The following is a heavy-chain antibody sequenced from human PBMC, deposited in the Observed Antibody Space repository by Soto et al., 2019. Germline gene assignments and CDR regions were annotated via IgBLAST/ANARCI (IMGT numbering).Heavy chain of an antibody. Sequence: GTLALTCTVSGASISSYFWTWIRQPAGKGLDWIGRISTSGTTNYNPSLKSRVTMSVDTSKNHFSLNLSSVTAADTAVYYCAREAGPDRWFDPWGQGTLVTVSS. CDR3: AREAGPDRWFDP. J-gene: IGHJ5*02. CDR1: GASISSYF. D-gene: IGHD6-19*01. V-gene: IGHV4-4*07. CDR2: ISTSGTT.